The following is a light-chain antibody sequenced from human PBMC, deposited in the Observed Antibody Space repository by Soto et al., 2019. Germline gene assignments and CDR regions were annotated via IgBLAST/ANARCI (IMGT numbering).Light chain of an antibody. V-gene: IGLV1-44*01. Sequence: QSVLTQPPSASGTPGQRVTISCSGSSSNIGSKSVSWYQQVPGTAPKLLIFSNTLRPSGVPERFSGSTSGTSASLAISGLQSEDEADYYCAAWDDSLNGGVFGGGIKVTVL. CDR2: SNT. J-gene: IGLJ3*02. CDR3: AAWDDSLNGGV. CDR1: SSNIGSKS.